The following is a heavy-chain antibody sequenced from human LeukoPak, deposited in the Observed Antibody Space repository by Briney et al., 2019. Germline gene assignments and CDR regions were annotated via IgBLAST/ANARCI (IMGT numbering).Heavy chain of an antibody. CDR3: ARGDYYGSGSSGGDY. CDR2: INWNGGST. D-gene: IGHD3-10*01. Sequence: PGGSLRLSCAASGFTFDDYGMNWVRQAPGKGLEWVSGINWNGGSTGYADSVKGRFTISRDNAKNSLYLQMNSLRAEDTALHYCARGDYYGSGSSGGDYWGQGTLVTVSS. V-gene: IGHV3-20*04. CDR1: GFTFDDYG. J-gene: IGHJ4*02.